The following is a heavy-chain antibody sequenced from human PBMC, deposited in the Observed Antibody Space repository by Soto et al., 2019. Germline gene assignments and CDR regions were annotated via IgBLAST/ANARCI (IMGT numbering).Heavy chain of an antibody. J-gene: IGHJ6*01. D-gene: IGHD6-13*01. CDR2: IYPGDSDT. CDR3: ARTSAAGKYSYGMDV. CDR1: GYRFTSYW. Sequence: PGESLKISCKGSGYRFTSYWIGWVRQMPGKGLEWMGIIYPGDSDTRYSPSFQGQVTISADKSISTAYLQWSSLKASDTAMYYCARTSAAGKYSYGMDVWGQGTTLTVSS. V-gene: IGHV5-51*01.